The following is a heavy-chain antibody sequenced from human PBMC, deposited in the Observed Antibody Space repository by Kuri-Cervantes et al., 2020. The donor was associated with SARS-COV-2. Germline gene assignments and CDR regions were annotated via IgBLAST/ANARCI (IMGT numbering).Heavy chain of an antibody. D-gene: IGHD6-6*01. CDR2: IYYSGST. CDR1: GGSISSYY. Sequence: SETLSLTCTVSGGSISSYYWSWIRQPPGKGLEWIGSIYYSGSTYYNPSLKSRVTISVDTSKNQFSLKLSSVTAADTAVYYCARGSSSHRPFDYWGQGTLVTVSS. CDR3: ARGSSSHRPFDY. V-gene: IGHV4-59*05. J-gene: IGHJ4*02.